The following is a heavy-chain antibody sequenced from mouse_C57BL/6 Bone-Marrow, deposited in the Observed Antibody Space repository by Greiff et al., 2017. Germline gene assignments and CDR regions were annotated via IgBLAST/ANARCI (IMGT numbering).Heavy chain of an antibody. CDR1: GYTFTSYW. V-gene: IGHV1-69*01. D-gene: IGHD1-1*01. J-gene: IGHJ1*03. CDR3: ARKNYGSSYRWYFDV. Sequence: QVQLQQPGAELVMPGASVKLSCKASGYTFTSYWMHWVKQRPGQGLEWIGEIDPSDSYTNYNQKFKGKSTLTVDKYSSTAYMQISSLTSEDSAVYYCARKNYGSSYRWYFDVWGTGTTVTVSS. CDR2: IDPSDSYT.